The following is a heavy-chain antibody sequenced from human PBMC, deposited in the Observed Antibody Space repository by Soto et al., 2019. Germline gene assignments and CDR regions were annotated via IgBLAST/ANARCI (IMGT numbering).Heavy chain of an antibody. CDR3: AKDKSRGVTVNADF. D-gene: IGHD4-17*01. V-gene: IGHV3-23*01. Sequence: GGSLRLSCATSGFMFSSYAMSWVRQAPGKGLEWVSSISGGGGITHYADSVRGRFTISRDNSTDTLHLQMNSLRAEDTAVYFCAKDKSRGVTVNADFWGQGTLVTVSS. CDR1: GFMFSSYA. CDR2: ISGGGGIT. J-gene: IGHJ4*02.